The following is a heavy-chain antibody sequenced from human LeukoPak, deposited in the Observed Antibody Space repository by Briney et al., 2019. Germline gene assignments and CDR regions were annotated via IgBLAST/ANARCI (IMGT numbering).Heavy chain of an antibody. V-gene: IGHV4-4*07. CDR2: IYSSGSA. CDR3: ARNKRLGWERADTTFDY. J-gene: IGHJ4*02. D-gene: IGHD1-1*01. CDR1: GGYISTYY. Sequence: SETLSLTCTVSGGYISTYYWSWIRQSAGKGLEWIGRIYSSGSANYNPSLKSRLAMSVDTSKNQFSLRLNSVTAADTAVYYCARNKRLGWERADTTFDYWGQGAPVTVSS.